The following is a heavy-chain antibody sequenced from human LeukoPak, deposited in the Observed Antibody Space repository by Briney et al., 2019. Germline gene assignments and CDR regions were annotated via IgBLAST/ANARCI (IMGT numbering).Heavy chain of an antibody. CDR1: GGTFSSYA. CDR2: IIPILGIA. Sequence: ASVKVSCKASGGTFSSYAISWVRQAPGQGLEWMGRIIPILGIANYAQKFQGRVTITADKSTSTAYMELSSLRSENTAVYYCASEAYCGGDCYSGRYWGQGTLVTVSS. CDR3: ASEAYCGGDCYSGRY. D-gene: IGHD2-21*02. J-gene: IGHJ4*02. V-gene: IGHV1-69*04.